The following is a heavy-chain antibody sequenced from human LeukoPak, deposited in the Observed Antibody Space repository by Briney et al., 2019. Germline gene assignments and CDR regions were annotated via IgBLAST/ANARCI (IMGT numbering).Heavy chain of an antibody. CDR1: GGSFSGYY. Sequence: SETLSLTCAVYGGSFSGYYWGWIRQPPGKGLEWIGSIYYSGSTYYNPSLKSRVTISVGTSKNQFSLKLSSVTAADTAVYYCTRGVVPAARGWFDPWGQGTLVTVSS. D-gene: IGHD2-2*01. V-gene: IGHV4-34*01. CDR3: TRGVVPAARGWFDP. CDR2: IYYSGST. J-gene: IGHJ5*02.